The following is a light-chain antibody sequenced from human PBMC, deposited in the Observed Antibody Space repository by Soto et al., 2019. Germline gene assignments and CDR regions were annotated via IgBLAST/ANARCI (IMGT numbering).Light chain of an antibody. V-gene: IGKV3-11*01. CDR3: QLLSNWTLS. J-gene: IGKJ4*01. CDR1: QSVRSY. CDR2: DAS. Sequence: EIVLTQSTATLSLSPGERATLSCRASQSVRSYLAWYQQKPGQAPRLLIYDASNRATGIPARFSGSGSWTDFTLTISRLAHEDFDVYYCQLLSNWTLSFGRGTKVEIK.